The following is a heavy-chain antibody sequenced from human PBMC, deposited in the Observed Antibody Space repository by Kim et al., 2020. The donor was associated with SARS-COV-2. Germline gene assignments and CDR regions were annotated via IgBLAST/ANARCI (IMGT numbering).Heavy chain of an antibody. Sequence: SVKVSCKASGGTFSSYAISWVRQAPGQGLEWMGGIIPIFGTANYAQKFQGRVTITADESTSTAYMELSSLRSEDTAVYYCARDSAPRNYYDSSGYYYDAFDIWGQGTMVTVSS. J-gene: IGHJ3*02. V-gene: IGHV1-69*13. CDR1: GGTFSSYA. CDR2: IIPIFGTA. D-gene: IGHD3-22*01. CDR3: ARDSAPRNYYDSSGYYYDAFDI.